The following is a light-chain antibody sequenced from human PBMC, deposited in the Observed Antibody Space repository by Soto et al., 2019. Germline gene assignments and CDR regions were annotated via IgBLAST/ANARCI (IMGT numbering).Light chain of an antibody. CDR2: DAS. Sequence: DIQMTQSPSSLSASVGDRVTVTCQASQDISNYLNWYQHKAGKAPKLLISDASNLQTGVPSRFSGSESEKDFTFTISSLQPEDIATYYCQQYHDLFPWTFGQGTKVEI. J-gene: IGKJ1*01. CDR1: QDISNY. CDR3: QQYHDLFPWT. V-gene: IGKV1-33*01.